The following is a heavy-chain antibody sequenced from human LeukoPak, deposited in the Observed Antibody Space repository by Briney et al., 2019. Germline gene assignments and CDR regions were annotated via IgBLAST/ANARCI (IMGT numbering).Heavy chain of an antibody. CDR2: ISAYNGNT. V-gene: IGHV1-18*01. J-gene: IGHJ5*02. CDR3: ARPLPPGIAAAGMLDWFDP. D-gene: IGHD6-13*01. CDR1: GYTFTSYG. Sequence: RASVKVSCKASGYTFTSYGISWVRQAPGQGLEWMGWISAYNGNTNYAQKTQGRVTMPTDTSTSTAYMELRSLRSDDTAVYYCARPLPPGIAAAGMLDWFDPWGQGTLVTVSS.